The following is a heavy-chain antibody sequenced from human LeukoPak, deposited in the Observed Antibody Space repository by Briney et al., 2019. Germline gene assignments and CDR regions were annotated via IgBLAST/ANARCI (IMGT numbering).Heavy chain of an antibody. V-gene: IGHV3-11*04. CDR2: ISTSGTTT. CDR3: ARYRSVTTGKRFFDY. J-gene: IGHJ4*02. D-gene: IGHD4-17*01. Sequence: GGSLRLSCAASGFTFSDYYMSWIRQAPGKGLEWVSYISTSGTTTYYGDSVKGRFTISRDNAKNSLYLQMNNLRAEDTAVYYCARYRSVTTGKRFFDYWGQGTLVTVSS. CDR1: GFTFSDYY.